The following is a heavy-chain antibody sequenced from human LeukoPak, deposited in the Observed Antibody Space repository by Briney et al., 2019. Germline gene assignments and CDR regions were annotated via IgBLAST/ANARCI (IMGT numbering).Heavy chain of an antibody. J-gene: IGHJ4*02. D-gene: IGHD2-15*01. Sequence: GGSLRLSCAASGFTFSDYGMNWVRQAPGKGLEWVSHISSSSYSIYYADSVKGRFTVSRDNAKKSLYLQMNSLRVEDTAVYYCARHRRYCSGDTCYSGHDYWGQGTLVIVSS. CDR3: ARHRRYCSGDTCYSGHDY. CDR1: GFTFSDYG. V-gene: IGHV3-48*01. CDR2: ISSSSYSI.